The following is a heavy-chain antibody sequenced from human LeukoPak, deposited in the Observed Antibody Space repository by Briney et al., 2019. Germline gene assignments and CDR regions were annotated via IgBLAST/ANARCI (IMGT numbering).Heavy chain of an antibody. J-gene: IGHJ4*02. CDR3: AKSPGPYDFWSGYYGY. CDR1: GFTFSSYA. V-gene: IGHV3-23*01. D-gene: IGHD3-3*01. CDR2: ISGGGGST. Sequence: GGSLRLSCAASGFTFSSYAMSWVRQAPGKGLEWVSAISGGGGSTYYADSVKGRFTISRDNSKNTLYLQMNSLRAEDTAVYYCAKSPGPYDFWSGYYGYWGQGTLVTVSS.